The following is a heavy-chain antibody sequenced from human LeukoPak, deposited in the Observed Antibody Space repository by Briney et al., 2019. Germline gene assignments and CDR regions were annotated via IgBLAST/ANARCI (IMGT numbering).Heavy chain of an antibody. CDR1: GYTFTSYG. D-gene: IGHD1-1*01. CDR2: ISAYNGNT. CDR3: ARAGTESRWGLPRADYYYMDV. Sequence: ASVKVSCKASGYTFTSYGISWVRQAPGQGLEWMGWISAYNGNTNYAQKFQGRVTLTRDTSISTAYMELSNLRSDDTAVYYCARAGTESRWGLPRADYYYMDVWAKGTTVTVSS. J-gene: IGHJ6*03. V-gene: IGHV1-18*01.